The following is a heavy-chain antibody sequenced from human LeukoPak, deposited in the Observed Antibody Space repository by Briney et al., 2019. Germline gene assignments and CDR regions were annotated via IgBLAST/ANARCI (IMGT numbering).Heavy chain of an antibody. J-gene: IGHJ5*02. D-gene: IGHD6-19*01. CDR2: IYTSGST. Sequence: SETLSLTCTVSGGSISSYYWSWIRQPAGRGLEWIGRIYTSGSTNYNPSLKSRVTMSVDTSKNQFSLKLSSVTAADTAVYYCARELRGIAVLRTNWFDPWGQGTLVTVSS. CDR3: ARELRGIAVLRTNWFDP. CDR1: GGSISSYY. V-gene: IGHV4-4*07.